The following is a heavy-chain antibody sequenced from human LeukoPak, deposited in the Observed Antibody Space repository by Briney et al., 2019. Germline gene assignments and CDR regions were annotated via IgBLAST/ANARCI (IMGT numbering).Heavy chain of an antibody. CDR1: GFTFSSYG. Sequence: AGGSLRLSCAASGFTFSSYGMHWVRQAPGKGLEWVAFIRYDGSNKYYADSVKGRFTISRDNSKNTLYLQMNSLRAEDTAVYYCARCERRYAYYDFWSGYYSPYMDVWGKGTTVTVSS. CDR3: ARCERRYAYYDFWSGYYSPYMDV. J-gene: IGHJ6*03. CDR2: IRYDGSNK. V-gene: IGHV3-30*02. D-gene: IGHD3-3*01.